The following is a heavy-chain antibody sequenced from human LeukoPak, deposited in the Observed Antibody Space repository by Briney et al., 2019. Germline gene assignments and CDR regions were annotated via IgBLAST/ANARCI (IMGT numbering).Heavy chain of an antibody. CDR1: GYTFTGYY. CDR2: INPNSGDT. D-gene: IGHD2-21*02. V-gene: IGHV1-2*02. CDR3: ARGLVVVTAWFDP. J-gene: IGHJ5*02. Sequence: ASVKVSCKASGYTFTGYYIHWVRQAPGQGLEWMGWINPNSGDTNYAQKFQGRVTMTRDTSISTAYMELSRLRSDDTAVYYCARGLVVVTAWFDPWGQGTLVTVSS.